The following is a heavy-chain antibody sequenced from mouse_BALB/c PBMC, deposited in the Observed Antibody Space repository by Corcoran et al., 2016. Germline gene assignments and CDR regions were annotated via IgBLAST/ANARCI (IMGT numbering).Heavy chain of an antibody. J-gene: IGHJ1*01. CDR3: AREIKGYFDV. CDR2: INTYTGEP. D-gene: IGHD2-4*01. CDR1: GYTFTNYG. Sequence: QIQLVQSGPELKKPGETVKISCKASGYTFTNYGMNWVKQAPGKGLKWMGWINTYTGEPTYADDFKGRFAFSLETSASTAYLQINNLKNEDTATYFCAREIKGYFDVWGAGTTVTVSS. V-gene: IGHV9-3-1*01.